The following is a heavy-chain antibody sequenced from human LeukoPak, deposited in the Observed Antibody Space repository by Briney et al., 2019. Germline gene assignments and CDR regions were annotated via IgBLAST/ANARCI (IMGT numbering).Heavy chain of an antibody. J-gene: IGHJ1*01. D-gene: IGHD6-13*01. CDR2: LSYDERNK. Sequence: PGRSLRLSCAAPGFTFSNYGMHRVREAPGNGLEWVASLSYDERNKYYVDSVKGRFTMSRDNSKHKPYLQMISLRVEDTAVYYWARDWPTIAAAGTIPEYVQHWGQGTLVTVSS. V-gene: IGHV3-30*03. CDR3: ARDWPTIAAAGTIPEYVQH. CDR1: GFTFSNYG.